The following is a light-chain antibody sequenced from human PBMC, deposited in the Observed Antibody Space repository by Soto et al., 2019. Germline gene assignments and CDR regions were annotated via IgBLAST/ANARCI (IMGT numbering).Light chain of an antibody. CDR2: AAS. J-gene: IGKJ4*01. V-gene: IGKV1-39*01. CDR3: PQSYSIPLT. Sequence: DIQMTQSPSSLSASVGDRVTITCRASQSISSYLNWYQQKPGKAPKLLIYAASSLQSGVPSRFSGSGSGTDFTLTISSLQPEDFATYYCPQSYSIPLTFGGGTKVDIK. CDR1: QSISSY.